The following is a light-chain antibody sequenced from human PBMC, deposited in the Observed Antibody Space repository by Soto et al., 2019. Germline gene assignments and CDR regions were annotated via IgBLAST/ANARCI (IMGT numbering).Light chain of an antibody. J-gene: IGLJ1*01. Sequence: QSVLTQPASVSGSPGQSITISCTGTSGDIGSYNRVSWYQQHPGKAPKLIIYEVTDRPSGVSNRFSGSKSGNTASLTISGLQAEDEAEYYCSSYTNINTRACVFGTGTKVTVL. CDR3: SSYTNINTRACV. CDR2: EVT. CDR1: SGDIGSYNR. V-gene: IGLV2-14*01.